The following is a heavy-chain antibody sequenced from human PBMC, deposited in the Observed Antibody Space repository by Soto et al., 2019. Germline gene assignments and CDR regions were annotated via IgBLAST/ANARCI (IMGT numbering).Heavy chain of an antibody. V-gene: IGHV4-39*01. CDR3: SRHGVNSPFRF. J-gene: IGHJ3*01. D-gene: IGHD3-3*01. CDR2: IYYHTTT. CDR1: GDSISASTYY. Sequence: QLHLQESGPGLVRPSETLSLTCIVSGDSISASTYYWGWVRQPPGEGLEWIGSIYYHTTTYSNPSLKSRVSLSVDTSRNQSSLKLTSVTAADTAVYYCSRHGVNSPFRFWGQGTMVTVSS.